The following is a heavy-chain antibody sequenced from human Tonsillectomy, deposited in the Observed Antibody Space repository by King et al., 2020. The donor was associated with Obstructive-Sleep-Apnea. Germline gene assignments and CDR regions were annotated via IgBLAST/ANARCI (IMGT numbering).Heavy chain of an antibody. CDR2: INPSSGGT. D-gene: IGHD2-2*01. J-gene: IGHJ4*02. V-gene: IGHV1-2*04. Sequence: QLVQSGAEVKKPGASGKVSCNASGYTFIDYYMHWVRQAPGQGLEWMGWINPSSGGTNYGMKFQGWVTLTRDTSITTAYMELSRLTSDDTAVYYCATSRGQLLASPFDYWGQGTLVTVSS. CDR1: GYTFIDYY. CDR3: ATSRGQLLASPFDY.